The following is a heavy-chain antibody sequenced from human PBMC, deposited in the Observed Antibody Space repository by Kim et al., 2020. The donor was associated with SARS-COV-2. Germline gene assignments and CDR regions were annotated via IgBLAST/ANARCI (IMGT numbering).Heavy chain of an antibody. CDR1: GYTFTSYY. Sequence: ASVKVSCKASGYTFTSYYMHWVRQAPGQGLEWMGIINPSGGSTSYAQKFQGRVTMTRDTSTSTVYMELSSLRSEDTAVYYCATHNVRGYYDFWSGYDYWGQGTLVTVSS. D-gene: IGHD3-3*01. CDR3: ATHNVRGYYDFWSGYDY. CDR2: INPSGGST. V-gene: IGHV1-46*01. J-gene: IGHJ4*02.